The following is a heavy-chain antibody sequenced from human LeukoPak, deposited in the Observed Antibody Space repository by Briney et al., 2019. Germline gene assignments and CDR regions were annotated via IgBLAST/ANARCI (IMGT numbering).Heavy chain of an antibody. J-gene: IGHJ6*03. Sequence: SGGSLRLSCAASGFTFSSYAMSWVRQAPGKGLEWVSAISGSGGSTYYADSVKGRFTISRDNSKNSLYLQMNSLRAEDTAVYYCAKDLDWSNYYYMDVWGKGTTVTVSS. CDR2: ISGSGGST. CDR1: GFTFSSYA. D-gene: IGHD3/OR15-3a*01. CDR3: AKDLDWSNYYYMDV. V-gene: IGHV3-23*01.